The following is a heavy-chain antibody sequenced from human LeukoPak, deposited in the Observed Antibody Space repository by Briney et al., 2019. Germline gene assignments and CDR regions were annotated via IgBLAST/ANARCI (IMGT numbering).Heavy chain of an antibody. CDR2: IYHSGST. J-gene: IGHJ5*02. CDR1: GGSISSSSYY. Sequence: PSETLSLTCTVSGGSISSSSYYWGWIRQPPGKGLEWIGSIYHSGSTYYNPSLKSRVTISVDTSKNQFSLKLSSVTAADTAVYYCARDGMVTGFDPWGQGTLVTVSS. V-gene: IGHV4-39*07. CDR3: ARDGMVTGFDP. D-gene: IGHD4-23*01.